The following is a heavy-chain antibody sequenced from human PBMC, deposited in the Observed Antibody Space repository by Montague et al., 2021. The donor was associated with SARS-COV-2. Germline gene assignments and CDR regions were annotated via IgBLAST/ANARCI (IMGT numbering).Heavy chain of an antibody. D-gene: IGHD4/OR15-4a*01. CDR2: SDHSGIT. J-gene: IGHJ4*02. CDR1: GGSISSGSY. Sequence: SETLSLTCTVSGGSISSGSYWGWIRQPPGKGLEWIGTSDHSGITYYSPSLKSRVTISLDTSKNQFSLNLDSVTASDTAMYYCARVISAVAGANFYFDYGAREPWSPSPQ. V-gene: IGHV4-38-2*02. CDR3: ARVISAVAGANFYFDY.